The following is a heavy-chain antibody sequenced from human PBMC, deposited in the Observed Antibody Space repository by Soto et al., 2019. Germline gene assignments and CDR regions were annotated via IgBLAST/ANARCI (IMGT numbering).Heavy chain of an antibody. J-gene: IGHJ6*02. CDR1: GDIVPSNSAG. D-gene: IGHD3-10*01. Sequence: SQTLSLTVAISGDIVPSNSAGWNLIRQSLSRGLEWLGRTYYQSKWNNDYALSVKSRITINRDTSSSQFSRHLYSVTTEVPAVYYCAAITWYRGMADWGQGGQVTVSS. CDR2: TYYQSKWNN. V-gene: IGHV6-1*01. CDR3: AAITWYRGMAD.